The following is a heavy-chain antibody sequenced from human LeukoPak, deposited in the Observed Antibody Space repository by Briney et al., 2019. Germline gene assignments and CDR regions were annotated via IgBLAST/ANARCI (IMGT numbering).Heavy chain of an antibody. Sequence: ASVKVSCKASGYTFTSYYMHWVRQAPGQGLEWMGIINPSGGSTSYAQKFQGRVTMTRDTSTSTVYTELSSLRSEDTAVYYGAREAATTKDDYYYYYMDVWGKGTTVTISS. CDR3: AREAATTKDDYYYYYMDV. V-gene: IGHV1-46*01. CDR2: INPSGGST. CDR1: GYTFTSYY. J-gene: IGHJ6*03. D-gene: IGHD6-25*01.